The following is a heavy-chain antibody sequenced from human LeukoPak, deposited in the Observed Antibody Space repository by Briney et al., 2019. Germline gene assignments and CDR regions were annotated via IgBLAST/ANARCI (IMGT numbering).Heavy chain of an antibody. Sequence: PGGSLRLSCAASGFTFSSYAMSWVHQAPGKGLEWVSAISGSGGSTYYADSVKGRFTISRDNSKNTLYLQMNSLRAEDTAVYYCAKTEYCSSTSCYRWQFDYWGQGTLVTVSS. D-gene: IGHD2-2*01. CDR1: GFTFSSYA. V-gene: IGHV3-23*01. J-gene: IGHJ4*02. CDR2: ISGSGGST. CDR3: AKTEYCSSTSCYRWQFDY.